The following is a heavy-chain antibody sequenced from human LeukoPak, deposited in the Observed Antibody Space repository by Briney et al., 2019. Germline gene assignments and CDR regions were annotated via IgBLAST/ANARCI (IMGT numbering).Heavy chain of an antibody. J-gene: IGHJ4*02. V-gene: IGHV3-13*01. Sequence: GGSLRLSCAASGFTFGSYDMHWVRQGTGKGLEWVSAIGTVGDTYYPGSVKGRFTVSRENAKNSLYLQMNSLRAGDTAVYYCARAPLGGYGPWYWGQGTLVTVCS. CDR3: ARAPLGGYGPWY. D-gene: IGHD3-22*01. CDR2: IGTVGDT. CDR1: GFTFGSYD.